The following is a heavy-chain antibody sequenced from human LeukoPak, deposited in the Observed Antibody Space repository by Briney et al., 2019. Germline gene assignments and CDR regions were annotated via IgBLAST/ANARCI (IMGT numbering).Heavy chain of an antibody. CDR2: IYYSGST. CDR3: ARVGFWSGYSPMDY. V-gene: IGHV4-61*08. J-gene: IGHJ4*02. Sequence: SETLSLTCTVSGGSISSGGYYWSWIRQPPGKGLEWIGYIYYSGSTNYNPSLKSRVTISVDTSKNQFSLKLSSVTAADTAVYYCARVGFWSGYSPMDYWGQGTLVTVSS. D-gene: IGHD3-3*01. CDR1: GGSISSGGYY.